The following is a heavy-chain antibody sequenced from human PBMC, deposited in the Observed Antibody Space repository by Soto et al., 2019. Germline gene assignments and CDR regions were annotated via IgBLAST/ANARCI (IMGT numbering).Heavy chain of an antibody. CDR1: GGSISSGDYY. D-gene: IGHD1-1*01. CDR3: ARAKPPVANLNYYFDD. J-gene: IGHJ4*02. Sequence: SETLSLTCTVSGGSISSGDYYWSWIRQPPGKGLEWIGYIYYSGSTYYNPSLKSRVTISVDTSKNQFSLKLSSVTAADTAVYYCARAKPPVANLNYYFDDWGQGTLVTVSS. CDR2: IYYSGST. V-gene: IGHV4-30-4*01.